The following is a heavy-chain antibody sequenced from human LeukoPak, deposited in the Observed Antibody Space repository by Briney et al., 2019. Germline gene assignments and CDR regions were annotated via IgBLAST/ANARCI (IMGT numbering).Heavy chain of an antibody. J-gene: IGHJ4*02. CDR3: ARDLTPDYYYDSSGYGY. CDR1: GFTFSSYA. CDR2: ISSNGGST. V-gene: IGHV3-64*01. D-gene: IGHD3-22*01. Sequence: GGSLRLSCAASGFTFSSYAMHWVRQAPGKGLEYVSAISSNGGSTYYAHSVKGRFTISRDNSKNTLYLQMGSLRAEDMAVYYCARDLTPDYYYDSSGYGYWGQGTLVTVSS.